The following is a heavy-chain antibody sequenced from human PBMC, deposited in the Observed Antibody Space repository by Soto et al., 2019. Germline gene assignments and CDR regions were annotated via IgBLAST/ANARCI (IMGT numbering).Heavy chain of an antibody. J-gene: IGHJ5*02. D-gene: IGHD3-22*01. CDR3: ARDPSTTKIVQATT. Sequence: QVQLVQSGAEVKKPGSSVKVSCKASGGTFSSYTISWVRLAPGQGLEWMGRIIPILGIANYAQKFQGRVTIPPANSTSTAYMELSSLRPEDTDVYYCARDPSTTKIVQATTWGQGTLVTASS. CDR2: IIPILGIA. CDR1: GGTFSSYT. V-gene: IGHV1-69*08.